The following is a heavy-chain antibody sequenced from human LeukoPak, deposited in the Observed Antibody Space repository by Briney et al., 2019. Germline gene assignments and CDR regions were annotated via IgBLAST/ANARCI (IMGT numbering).Heavy chain of an antibody. J-gene: IGHJ4*02. CDR3: AKVFFNSGSYDF. CDR2: ISGSGDNT. Sequence: GGSLRLSCAASRFTFSNYAMSCVRQAPGKGLEWVSSISGSGDNTYYADSVKCRFTISRHNPKNKLSLQMNSLRADDTAIYYCAKVFFNSGSYDFWGQGTLVTVSS. CDR1: RFTFSNYA. V-gene: IGHV3-23*01. D-gene: IGHD3-10*01.